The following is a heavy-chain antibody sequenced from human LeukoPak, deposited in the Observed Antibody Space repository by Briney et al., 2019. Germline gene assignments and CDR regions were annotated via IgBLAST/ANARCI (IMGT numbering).Heavy chain of an antibody. CDR1: GYTFTSYG. J-gene: IGHJ3*01. D-gene: IGHD3-3*01. V-gene: IGHV1-18*01. CDR2: ISGYNGNT. Sequence: ASVKVSCKASGYTFTSYGISWVRLAPGHGLEWMGWISGYNGNTKYAQKVQGRVTLTIDTSMNTAYMEVRRLRSDDTAVYYCAIGDYDFWTGYTAFDFWGPGTMVTVSS. CDR3: AIGDYDFWTGYTAFDF.